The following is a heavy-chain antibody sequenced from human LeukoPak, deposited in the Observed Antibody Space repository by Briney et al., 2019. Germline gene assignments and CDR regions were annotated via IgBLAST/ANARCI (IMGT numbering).Heavy chain of an antibody. Sequence: SETLSLTCTVSGGSISSGGYYWSLIRQPPGKGLEWIGDIYYSGGTYYNPSLKSRVTISVDTSKNQFSLKLSSVTAADTAVYYCARATRMGPYGLQDGYYYYGMDVWGQGTTVTVSS. J-gene: IGHJ6*02. CDR2: IYYSGGT. V-gene: IGHV4-30-4*01. D-gene: IGHD5-24*01. CDR1: GGSISSGGYY. CDR3: ARATRMGPYGLQDGYYYYGMDV.